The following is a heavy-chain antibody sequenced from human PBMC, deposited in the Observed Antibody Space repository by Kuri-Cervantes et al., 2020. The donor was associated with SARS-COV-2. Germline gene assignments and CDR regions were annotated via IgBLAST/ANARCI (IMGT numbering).Heavy chain of an antibody. CDR3: ARLGVDYDFWSGYYRPFDY. D-gene: IGHD3-3*01. Sequence: ASVKVSCKASGYTFTSYAMHWVRQAPGQRLEWMGWSNAGNGNTKYSQEFQGRVTITRDTSASTAYMELSSLRSDDTAVYYCARLGVDYDFWSGYYRPFDYWGQGTLVTVSS. V-gene: IGHV1-3*02. CDR2: SNAGNGNT. CDR1: GYTFTSYA. J-gene: IGHJ4*02.